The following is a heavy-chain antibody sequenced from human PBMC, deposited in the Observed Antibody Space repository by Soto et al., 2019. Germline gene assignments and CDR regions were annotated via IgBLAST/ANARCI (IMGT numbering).Heavy chain of an antibody. V-gene: IGHV4-34*01. J-gene: IGHJ6*03. CDR1: GGSFSGYY. CDR2: INHSGST. CDR3: ARTVLRFLEWLLYRPYYYYMDV. D-gene: IGHD3-3*01. Sequence: PSETLALTCAVYGGSFSGYYWSWIRKPPGKGLEWIGEINHSGSTNYNPSLKSRVTISVDTSKNQFSLKLSSVTAADTAVYYCARTVLRFLEWLLYRPYYYYMDVWGKGTTVTVSS.